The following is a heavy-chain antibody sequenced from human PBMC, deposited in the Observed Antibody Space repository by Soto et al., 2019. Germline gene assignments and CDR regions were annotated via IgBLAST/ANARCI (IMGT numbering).Heavy chain of an antibody. CDR1: GYTFTGYY. Sequence: ASVKVSCKASGYTFTGYYMHWVRQAPGQGLEWMGWINPNSVGTNYAQKFQGRVTMTRDTSISTAYMELSRLRSDDTAVYYCARDSPYSSSWYVYFDYWGQGTLVFVSS. V-gene: IGHV1-2*02. CDR3: ARDSPYSSSWYVYFDY. CDR2: INPNSVGT. D-gene: IGHD6-13*01. J-gene: IGHJ4*02.